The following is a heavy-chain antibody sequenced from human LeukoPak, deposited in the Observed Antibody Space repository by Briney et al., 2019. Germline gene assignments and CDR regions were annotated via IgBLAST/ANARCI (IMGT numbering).Heavy chain of an antibody. CDR2: INSDGSST. CDR1: GFTFSSNW. V-gene: IGHV3-74*01. J-gene: IGHJ4*02. CDR3: ARGSIAADPFDC. Sequence: GGSLRLSCAASGFTFSSNWMHWVRQAPGKGLVWVSRINSDGSSTSYADPVKGRFTISRDNAKNTLDLKMNSLRAEDTAVYYCARGSIAADPFDCWGQGTLVTVSS. D-gene: IGHD6-13*01.